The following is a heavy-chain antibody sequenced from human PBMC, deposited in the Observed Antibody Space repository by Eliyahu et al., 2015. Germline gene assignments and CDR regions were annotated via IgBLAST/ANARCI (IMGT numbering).Heavy chain of an antibody. V-gene: IGHV3-74*03. D-gene: IGHD4-23*01. CDR3: SRADHYGGNSAWHFDS. CDR2: INGDGSTT. Sequence: EVQLVTSGGGLVQPGGSLRLSCAASGFRRRDYWIHWLRQGPVEGLVWVXRINGDGSTTTYADSVEGRFTISRDNSRNTVFLQMNSLRADDTAVYYCSRADHYGGNSAWHFDSWGQGTPVTVSS. CDR1: GFRRRDYW. J-gene: IGHJ4*02.